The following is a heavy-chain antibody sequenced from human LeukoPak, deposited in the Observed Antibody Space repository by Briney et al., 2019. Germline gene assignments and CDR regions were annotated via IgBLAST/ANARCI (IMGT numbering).Heavy chain of an antibody. Sequence: GGSLRLSCAASGFTFSSYAMSWVRQAPGKGLEWVSAISGSGGSTYYADSVKGRFTISRDNSKNTLYLQMNSLRAEDTAVYYCARLRFLEWLFGYWGQGTLVTVSS. CDR3: ARLRFLEWLFGY. CDR1: GFTFSSYA. CDR2: ISGSGGST. V-gene: IGHV3-23*01. J-gene: IGHJ4*02. D-gene: IGHD3-3*01.